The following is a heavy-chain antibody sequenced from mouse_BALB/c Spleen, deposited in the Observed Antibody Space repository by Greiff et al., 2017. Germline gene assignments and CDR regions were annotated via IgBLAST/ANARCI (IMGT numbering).Heavy chain of an antibody. V-gene: IGHV3-2*02. J-gene: IGHJ2*01. CDR2: ISYSGST. CDR3: ATYGSSYDYFDY. D-gene: IGHD1-1*01. Sequence: EVKLVESGPGLVKPSQSLSLTCTVTGYSITSDYAWNWIRQFPGNKLEWMGYISYSGSTSYNPSLKSRISITRDTSKNQFFLQLNSVTTEDTATYYCATYGSSYDYFDYWGQGTTLTVSS. CDR1: GYSITSDYA.